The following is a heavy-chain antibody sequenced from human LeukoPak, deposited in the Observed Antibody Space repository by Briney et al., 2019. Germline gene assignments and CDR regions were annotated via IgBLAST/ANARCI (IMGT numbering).Heavy chain of an antibody. J-gene: IGHJ5*02. Sequence: PSETLSLTCTVSGGSISSYYWSWIRQPAGKGLEWIGRIYTSGSTNYNPSLKSRVTISVDTSKNQFSLKLSSVTAADTAVYYCAREVRGVIPNWFDPWGQGTLVTVSS. CDR1: GGSISSYY. V-gene: IGHV4-4*07. D-gene: IGHD3-10*01. CDR3: AREVRGVIPNWFDP. CDR2: IYTSGST.